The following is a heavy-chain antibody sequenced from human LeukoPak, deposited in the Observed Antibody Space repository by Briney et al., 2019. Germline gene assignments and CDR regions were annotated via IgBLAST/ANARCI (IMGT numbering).Heavy chain of an antibody. CDR1: GFTFSTYV. CDR2: ISDSGGST. Sequence: PGGSLRLSCAASGFTFSTYVMNWVRQAPGKGLEWVSTISDSGGSTYYADSVKGRFTISRDNSKSTLYLQMNSLRAEDTAVYYCGRYYVMDVWGQGNSVTVSS. J-gene: IGHJ6*02. CDR3: GRYYVMDV. V-gene: IGHV3-23*01.